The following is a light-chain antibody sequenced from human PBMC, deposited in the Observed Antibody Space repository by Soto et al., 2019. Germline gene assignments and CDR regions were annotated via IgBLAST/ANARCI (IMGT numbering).Light chain of an antibody. CDR1: QSVHSY. Sequence: EIVLTQSPATLSLSPGERATLSCRASQSVHSYLAWYRLQPGQAPRLLIYDASNRATGIPARFSGSGYGTDFTLTISSLGREDFAVYYCQHSSNWTVTFGGGTRLEIK. CDR3: QHSSNWTVT. V-gene: IGKV3-11*01. J-gene: IGKJ4*01. CDR2: DAS.